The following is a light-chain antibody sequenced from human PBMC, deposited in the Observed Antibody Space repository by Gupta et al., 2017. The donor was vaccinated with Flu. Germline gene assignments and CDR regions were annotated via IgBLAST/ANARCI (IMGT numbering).Light chain of an antibody. Sequence: QSALTQPPSASACHGQRVTSTCSGSGSNIGGHIVNWYQQDPEPAPTLLIYGDDTRRSGAPERFSGSKSATSAALAISGVQDEDDGDYYFSACDDSRNGGVFGGGTKLTVL. CDR2: GDD. CDR1: GSNIGGHI. CDR3: SACDDSRNGGV. V-gene: IGLV1-44*01. J-gene: IGLJ3*02.